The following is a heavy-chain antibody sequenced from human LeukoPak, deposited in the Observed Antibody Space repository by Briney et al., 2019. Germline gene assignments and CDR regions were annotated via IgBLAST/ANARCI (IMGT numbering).Heavy chain of an antibody. CDR2: IYSGGST. CDR1: GFTISSNY. Sequence: GGSPRLSCAASGFTISSNYMSWVRQAPGKGLEWVSVIYSGGSTYYADSVKGRFTISRDNSKNTLYLQMNSLRAEDTAVYYCASPSSGYYYGPFDYWGQGTLVTVSS. J-gene: IGHJ4*02. V-gene: IGHV3-66*01. CDR3: ASPSSGYYYGPFDY. D-gene: IGHD3-22*01.